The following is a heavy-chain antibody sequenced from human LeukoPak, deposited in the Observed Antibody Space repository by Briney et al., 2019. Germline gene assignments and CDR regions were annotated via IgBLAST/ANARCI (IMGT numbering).Heavy chain of an antibody. CDR2: IYYSGST. J-gene: IGHJ4*02. CDR3: ATSYYGSGSYYDY. CDR1: GGSISSSSYY. V-gene: IGHV4-39*01. D-gene: IGHD3-10*01. Sequence: SETLSLTCTVSGGSISSSSYYWGWIRQPPGKGLEWIGSIYYSGSTYYNPSLKSRVTISVDTSKNQFSLKLSSVTAADTAVYYCATSYYGSGSYYDYWGQGTLVTVSS.